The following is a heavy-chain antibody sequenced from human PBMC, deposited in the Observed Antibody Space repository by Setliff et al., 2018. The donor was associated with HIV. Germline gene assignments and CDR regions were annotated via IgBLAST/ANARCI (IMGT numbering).Heavy chain of an antibody. CDR1: GYTFTQSHD. D-gene: IGHD3-16*01. Sequence: GASVKVSCKTSGYTFTQSHDLHWVRQVPGQGPEWMGWINLVTGKTAYLQKFRGRVIITRDTSATTAYMEMSSLRSDDTAEYYCVNGGSVGQFDYWGQGTLVTVSS. CDR2: INLVTGKT. CDR3: VNGGSVGQFDY. V-gene: IGHV1-3*01. J-gene: IGHJ4*02.